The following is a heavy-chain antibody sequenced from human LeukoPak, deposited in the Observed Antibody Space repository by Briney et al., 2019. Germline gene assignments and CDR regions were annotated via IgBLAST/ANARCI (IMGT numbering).Heavy chain of an antibody. Sequence: GGSLRLSCAASGFTFSRFGMHWVRQAPGEGLEWVAVVWFDGSNKYYADSVKGRFTISRDNAKNSLYLQMNSLRVEDTAVYYCARDVGNGYFDSWGRGTLVTVSS. CDR1: GFTFSRFG. V-gene: IGHV3-33*01. CDR3: ARDVGNGYFDS. J-gene: IGHJ4*02. D-gene: IGHD4-23*01. CDR2: VWFDGSNK.